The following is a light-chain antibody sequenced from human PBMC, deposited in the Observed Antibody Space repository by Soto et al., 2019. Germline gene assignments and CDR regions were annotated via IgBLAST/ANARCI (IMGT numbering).Light chain of an antibody. CDR2: GVS. CDR3: QQYVQWPLIT. Sequence: EIVMTQSPATLSVSPGERATLSCRASQSVSRNLLAWYQQKPGQAPRLLIHGVSTRATGIPARFSGSGSGTEFTLTISSLQSEDFAIHYCQQYVQWPLITFGQGTRLEIK. J-gene: IGKJ5*01. V-gene: IGKV3-15*01. CDR1: QSVSRN.